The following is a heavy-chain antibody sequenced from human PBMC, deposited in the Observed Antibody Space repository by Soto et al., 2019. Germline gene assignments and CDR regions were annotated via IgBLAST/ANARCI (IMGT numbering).Heavy chain of an antibody. D-gene: IGHD3-10*01. CDR2: ISGFNGQT. CDR1: GNTFASHG. CDR3: ARVDPRGVAVVRDY. J-gene: IGHJ4*02. V-gene: IGHV1-18*01. Sequence: QVQLVQSGPEVKKPGASVKVSCKASGNTFASHGFSWVRQAPGQGLEWMGWISGFNGQTNYALKFQGRVTVITDTSTSTAYMELRSLRSDDTAVYFCARVDPRGVAVVRDYWGQGTLVTVSS.